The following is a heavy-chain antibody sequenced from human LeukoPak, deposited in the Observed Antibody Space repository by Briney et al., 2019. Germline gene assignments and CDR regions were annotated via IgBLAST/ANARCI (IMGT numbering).Heavy chain of an antibody. CDR3: ARAEGYGGELDS. CDR2: IPYDGSNK. CDR1: GFTFSSYG. J-gene: IGHJ4*02. Sequence: GGTLRLSCAASGFTFSSYGMSWVRQAPGKGLEWVAVIPYDGSNKYYADSVKGRFTISRENSKNRLYLQMNSLRAKDTAVYYCARAEGYGGELDSWGQGTLVTVSS. V-gene: IGHV3-30*13. D-gene: IGHD4-23*01.